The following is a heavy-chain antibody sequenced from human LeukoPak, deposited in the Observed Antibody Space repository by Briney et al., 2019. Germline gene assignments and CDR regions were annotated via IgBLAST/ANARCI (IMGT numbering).Heavy chain of an antibody. CDR2: IKSKTDGGTA. CDR1: GFTFTNAW. Sequence: GGSLRLSCAASGFTFTNAWMSWVRQAPGKGLEWVGRIKSKTDGGTADYAAPVKGRFTISRDDSKNTLYLQMNSLKTEDTDVYYCTKYYYDSSGYLYYFDYWGQGTLVTVSS. J-gene: IGHJ4*02. CDR3: TKYYYDSSGYLYYFDY. D-gene: IGHD3-22*01. V-gene: IGHV3-15*01.